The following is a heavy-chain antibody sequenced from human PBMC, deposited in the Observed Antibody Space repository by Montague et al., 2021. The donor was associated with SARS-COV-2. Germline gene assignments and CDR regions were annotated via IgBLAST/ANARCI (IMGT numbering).Heavy chain of an antibody. CDR2: IISLLGTV. CDR1: GSILSNYA. D-gene: IGHD2-2*01. V-gene: IGHV1-69*06. Sequence: SVRVSCKASGSILSNYAVNWVRQAPGQGLEWMGGIISLLGTVDYAQKFQGRVTITADTSTSTITVYMELSSLRSDDTAVYYCARDPKSSSWGGAFDIWGQGTVVTVSS. CDR3: ARDPKSSSWGGAFDI. J-gene: IGHJ3*02.